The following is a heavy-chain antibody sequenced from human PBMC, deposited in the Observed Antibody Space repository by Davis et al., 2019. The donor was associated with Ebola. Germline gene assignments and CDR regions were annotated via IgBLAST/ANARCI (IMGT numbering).Heavy chain of an antibody. Sequence: PGGSLRLSCAASGFTFSTFAMNWVRQAPGKGLEWVAYISSSSATIYYAKSVTGRFTISRDNVKNYLYLQMNSLRDEDTAVYYCARVSRKISTGWYRFDAFDIWGQGTLVTVSS. J-gene: IGHJ3*02. CDR2: ISSSSATI. CDR1: GFTFSTFA. V-gene: IGHV3-48*02. CDR3: ARVSRKISTGWYRFDAFDI. D-gene: IGHD6-19*01.